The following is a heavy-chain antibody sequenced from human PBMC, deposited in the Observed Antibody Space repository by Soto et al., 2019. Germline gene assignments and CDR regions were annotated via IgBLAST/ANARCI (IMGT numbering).Heavy chain of an antibody. J-gene: IGHJ4*02. CDR1: GGSFSGYY. D-gene: IGHD1-1*01. CDR3: ARGDWNRLDY. CDR2: INHSGST. V-gene: IGHV4-34*01. Sequence: QVQLQQWGAGLLKPSETLSLTCAVYGGSFSGYYWSWIRQPPGKGLEWIGEINHSGSTNYNPSLKSRVTISVDTSKNQFSLKLSSVTAADMAVYYCARGDWNRLDYWGQGTLVTVSS.